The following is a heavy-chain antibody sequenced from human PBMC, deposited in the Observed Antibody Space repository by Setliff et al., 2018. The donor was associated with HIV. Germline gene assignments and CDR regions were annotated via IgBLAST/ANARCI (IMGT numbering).Heavy chain of an antibody. CDR2: IYASGNT. D-gene: IGHD4-17*01. J-gene: IGHJ6*03. Sequence: TLSLTCTVPGGSINSANYYWSWIRLPAGKGLEWVGRIYASGNTNYNPSLQSRVTILIDPSKNQFSLRLSSVTAADTAIYYCVGIYADYSYYLDVWGKGTTVTVSS. CDR3: VGIYADYSYYLDV. V-gene: IGHV4-61*02. CDR1: GGSINSANYY.